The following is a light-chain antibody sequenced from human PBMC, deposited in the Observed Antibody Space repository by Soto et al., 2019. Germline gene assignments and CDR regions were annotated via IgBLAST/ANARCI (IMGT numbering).Light chain of an antibody. CDR3: QSADSSGAYV. Sequence: SYELTQPPSVSVSPGQTARITCSGDTLPRQYPYWYQQKAGQAPVLIINKNSERPSGIPERFSGSTSGTTVTLTISGVQAEDEADYYCQSADSSGAYVFGTGTKVT. J-gene: IGLJ1*01. CDR1: TLPRQY. V-gene: IGLV3-25*02. CDR2: KNS.